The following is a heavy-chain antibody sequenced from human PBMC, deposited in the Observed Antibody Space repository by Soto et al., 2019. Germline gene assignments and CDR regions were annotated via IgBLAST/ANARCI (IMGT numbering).Heavy chain of an antibody. CDR3: VNGLAVAPINY. Sequence: PGGSLRLSCAASGLTFSSYAMGWVRQAPGKGLDWVSGITAGGATYYADSVKGRFTVSRDNSKSTVYLQMINLRADDTALYYCVNGLAVAPINYWGQGTLVTVSS. CDR1: GLTFSSYA. V-gene: IGHV3-23*01. CDR2: ITAGGAT. D-gene: IGHD6-19*01. J-gene: IGHJ4*02.